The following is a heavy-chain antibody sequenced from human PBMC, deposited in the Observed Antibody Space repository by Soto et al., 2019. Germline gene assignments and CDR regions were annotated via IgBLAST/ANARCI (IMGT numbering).Heavy chain of an antibody. J-gene: IGHJ5*02. CDR1: GFIFSTYA. Sequence: QVQLVESGGGVVQPGGSLRLSCAASGFIFSTYAMYWVRQTPGKGLEWVAVISYDGNSNFYTDSVKGRFTISRDNSRNTLYLQMNNLRTEDTALYFCARDSVPLAGNSWAGNRLDPWGQGTLVTVSS. CDR3: ARDSVPLAGNSWAGNRLDP. D-gene: IGHD6-13*01. V-gene: IGHV3-30-3*01. CDR2: ISYDGNSN.